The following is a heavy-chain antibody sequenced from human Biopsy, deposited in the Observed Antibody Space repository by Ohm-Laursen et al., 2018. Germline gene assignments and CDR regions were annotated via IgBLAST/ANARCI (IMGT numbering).Heavy chain of an antibody. Sequence: TLSLTCTVSGGSFTGHYWSWIRQPPGKGLEWIGHISYTGYTSYNASFKSRVTISVDTSRNHFSLRLSSLTAADTAVYYCARGSNDFGGLYFPRWGQGTLLTVSS. CDR1: GGSFTGHY. D-gene: IGHD4-23*01. J-gene: IGHJ4*02. CDR2: ISYTGYT. V-gene: IGHV4-59*11. CDR3: ARGSNDFGGLYFPR.